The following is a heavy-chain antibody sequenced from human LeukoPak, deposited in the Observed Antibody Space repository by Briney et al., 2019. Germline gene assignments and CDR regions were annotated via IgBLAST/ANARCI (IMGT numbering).Heavy chain of an antibody. D-gene: IGHD1-26*01. CDR1: GFTFSSYS. V-gene: IGHV3-21*01. J-gene: IGHJ4*02. CDR2: ISSSSSYI. CDR3: ARDSSGAAEWEPQVPFDY. Sequence: PGGSLRLSCAASGFTFSSYSMNWVRQAPGKGLEWVSSISSSSSYIYYADSVKGRFTISRDNAKNSLYLQMNSLRAEDTAVYYCARDSSGAAEWEPQVPFDYWGQGTLVTVSS.